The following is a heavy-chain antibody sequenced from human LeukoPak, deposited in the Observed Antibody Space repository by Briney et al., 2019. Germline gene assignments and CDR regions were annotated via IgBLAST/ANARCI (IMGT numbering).Heavy chain of an antibody. CDR3: ARDSGYSGYYFDY. V-gene: IGHV4-61*02. D-gene: IGHD5-12*01. J-gene: IGHJ4*02. CDR1: GGSISSGSYY. Sequence: SETLSLTCTVSGGSISSGSYYWSWIRQPAGKGLEWIGRIYTSGSTNYNPSLKSRVTISVDTSKNQFSLKLSSVTAADTAVYYCARDSGYSGYYFDYWGQGTLVTVSS. CDR2: IYTSGST.